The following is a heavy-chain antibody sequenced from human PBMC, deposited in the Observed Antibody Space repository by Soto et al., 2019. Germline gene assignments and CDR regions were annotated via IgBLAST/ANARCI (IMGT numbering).Heavy chain of an antibody. CDR1: GFSFSTSAVG. CDR2: IYWDDDK. Sequence: QITLTESGPTLVKPTQTLTLTCTFSGFSFSTSAVGVGWIRQPPGKDLEWLALIYWDDDKRYSPFLKSRLTITKDTSTVQVVLTMTHMDPLDTGTDYSALLYGAASGTRYYFDYWGQRTLVTVSS. V-gene: IGHV2-5*02. D-gene: IGHD6-13*01. J-gene: IGHJ4*02. CDR3: ALLYGAASGTRYYFDY.